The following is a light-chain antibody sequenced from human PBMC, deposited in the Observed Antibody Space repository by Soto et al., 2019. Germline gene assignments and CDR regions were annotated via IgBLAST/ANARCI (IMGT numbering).Light chain of an antibody. CDR1: QSVSSY. CDR2: DAS. V-gene: IGKV3-11*01. Sequence: EIVLTQSPATLSLSPGERATLSCRASQSVSSYLAWYQQKPGQAPRLLIYDASNRATGIPAKFSGSWSGTDVTLTISSLDPEDFAVYYCQQRSNLPPKTFGQGTKV. CDR3: QQRSNLPPKT. J-gene: IGKJ1*01.